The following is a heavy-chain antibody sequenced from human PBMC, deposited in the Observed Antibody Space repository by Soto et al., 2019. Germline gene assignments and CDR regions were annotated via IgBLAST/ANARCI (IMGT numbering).Heavy chain of an antibody. Sequence: ASVKVSCKASGYTFTSYGISWVRQAPGQGLEWMGWISAYNGNTNFAQKLQGRVTMTTDTSTSTAYMELRSLRSDDTAVYYCARTPPISWNRVEDYWGQGTPVTVSS. J-gene: IGHJ4*02. CDR2: ISAYNGNT. CDR3: ARTPPISWNRVEDY. D-gene: IGHD1-1*01. V-gene: IGHV1-18*01. CDR1: GYTFTSYG.